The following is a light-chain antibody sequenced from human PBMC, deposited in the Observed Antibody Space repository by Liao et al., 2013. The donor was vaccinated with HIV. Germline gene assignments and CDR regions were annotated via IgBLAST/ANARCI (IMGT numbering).Light chain of an antibody. Sequence: SYELTQPPSVSVSPGQTASITCSGDKLGDKYACWYQQKPGQSPVLVIYQDRKRPSGIPERFSGSNSGNTATLTISGVEAGDEADYYCQVWDRSSGQYVFGFGTKVTVL. CDR3: QVWDRSSGQYV. J-gene: IGLJ1*01. CDR1: KLGDKY. V-gene: IGLV3-1*01. CDR2: QDR.